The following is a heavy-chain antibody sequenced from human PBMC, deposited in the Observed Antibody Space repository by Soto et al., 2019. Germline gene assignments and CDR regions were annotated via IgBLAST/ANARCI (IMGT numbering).Heavy chain of an antibody. CDR2: VSSDGNNK. D-gene: IGHD2-2*01. V-gene: IGHV3-30*18. CDR1: GFRFNNYG. CDR3: AKDRVIQLLPIWPDP. Sequence: QEHLVESGGGVVQAGTSLRLSCAASGFRFNNYGMHWVRQAPGKGLEWVAFVSSDGNNKYYADSVKGRFTNSRDNSKSTMFLQVDSLRVDDTAIYYCAKDRVIQLLPIWPDPWGQGTLVTVSS. J-gene: IGHJ5*02.